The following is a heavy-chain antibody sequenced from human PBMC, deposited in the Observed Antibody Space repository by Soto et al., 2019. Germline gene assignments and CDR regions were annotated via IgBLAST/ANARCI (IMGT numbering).Heavy chain of an antibody. CDR3: ARGRGQPQYYFDY. Sequence: SSETLSLTCTVSGGSISSYYWSWIRQPPGKGLEWIGYIYYSGSTNYNPSLKSRVTISVDTSKNQFSLKLSSVTAADTAVYYCARGRGQPQYYFDYWGQGTLVTVSS. J-gene: IGHJ4*02. CDR1: GGSISSYY. D-gene: IGHD1-26*01. CDR2: IYYSGST. V-gene: IGHV4-59*01.